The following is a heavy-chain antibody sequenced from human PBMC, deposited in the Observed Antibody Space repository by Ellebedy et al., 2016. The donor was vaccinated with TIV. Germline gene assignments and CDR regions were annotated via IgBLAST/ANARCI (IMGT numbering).Heavy chain of an antibody. CDR3: GRSTGWVTDY. J-gene: IGHJ4*02. CDR2: IKQDGNEK. D-gene: IGHD6-19*01. CDR1: GFNFSSFW. Sequence: GESLKISCAASGFNFSSFWMTWVRQAPGKGLEWVANIKQDGNEKNYVESVKGRFTISRDNTKNSMYLQLNRLRVEDTAFYYRGRSTGWVTDYWGQGILVTVSS. V-gene: IGHV3-7*01.